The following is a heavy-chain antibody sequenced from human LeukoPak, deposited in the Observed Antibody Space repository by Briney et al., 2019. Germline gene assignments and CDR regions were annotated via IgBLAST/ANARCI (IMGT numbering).Heavy chain of an antibody. CDR1: GYTFTSYG. D-gene: IGHD3-9*01. V-gene: IGHV1-18*01. CDR2: ISAYNGNT. J-gene: IGHJ3*02. Sequence: SVKVSCKASGYTFTSYGISWVRQAPGQGLEWMGWISAYNGNTNYAQKFQGRVTMTRNTSISTAYKELSSLRSEDTAVYYCARANYDILTGPQDAFDIWGQGTMVTVSS. CDR3: ARANYDILTGPQDAFDI.